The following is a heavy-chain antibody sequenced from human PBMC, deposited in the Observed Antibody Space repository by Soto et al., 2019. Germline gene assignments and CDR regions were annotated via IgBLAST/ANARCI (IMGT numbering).Heavy chain of an antibody. D-gene: IGHD3-10*01. J-gene: IGHJ4*02. CDR2: IKHDGSEK. CDR3: ARDTTYGAIDY. Sequence: EVQLMESGGGLVQPGGSLRLSCAASGFNFGASWMAWVRQAPGKGLEWVAAIKHDGSEKNYVDSVKGRVTISRDDAKNSLYPQTRSLIAEDTAVYHCARDTTYGAIDYWGLGTVVTVSP. V-gene: IGHV3-7*01. CDR1: GFNFGASW.